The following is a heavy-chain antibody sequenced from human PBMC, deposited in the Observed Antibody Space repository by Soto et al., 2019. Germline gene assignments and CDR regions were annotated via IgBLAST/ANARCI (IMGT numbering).Heavy chain of an antibody. CDR3: ARGGIPTQNWFDP. Sequence: SETLSLTCTVAGGSISGYYWSWIRQPPGKGLEWIGYMYNPGSPRYNPSLQSRVTVSLDVSKNQFSLKLNSVTAADTAVYYCARGGIPTQNWFDPWGQGTLVTVSS. CDR1: GGSISGYY. V-gene: IGHV4-59*01. D-gene: IGHD2-2*02. CDR2: MYNPGSP. J-gene: IGHJ5*02.